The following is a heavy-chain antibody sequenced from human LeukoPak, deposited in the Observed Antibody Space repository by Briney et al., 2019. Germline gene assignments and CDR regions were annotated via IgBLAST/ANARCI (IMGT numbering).Heavy chain of an antibody. J-gene: IGHJ3*02. D-gene: IGHD6-19*01. V-gene: IGHV3-66*01. CDR2: IYSGGST. Sequence: TGGSLRLSCAASGFTVSSNYMSWVRQAPGKGLEWVSVIYSGGSTYYADSVKGRFTISRDNSKNTLYLQMNSLRAEDTAVYYCARNLGYSSGWYPGTDAFDIWGQGTMVTVSS. CDR3: ARNLGYSSGWYPGTDAFDI. CDR1: GFTVSSNY.